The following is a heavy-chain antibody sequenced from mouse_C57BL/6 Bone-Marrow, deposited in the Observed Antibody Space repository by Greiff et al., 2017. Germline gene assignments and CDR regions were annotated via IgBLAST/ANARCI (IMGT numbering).Heavy chain of an antibody. CDR2: ISDGGSYT. J-gene: IGHJ2*01. Sequence: EVKLMESGGGLVKPGGSLKLSCAASGFTFSSYAMSWVRQTPEKRLEWVATISDGGSYTYYPDNVKGRFTISRDNAKNNLYLQMSHLKSEDTAMYYCAGEGWGPRYWGQGTTLTVSS. CDR1: GFTFSSYA. V-gene: IGHV5-4*01. CDR3: AGEGWGPRY. D-gene: IGHD3-3*01.